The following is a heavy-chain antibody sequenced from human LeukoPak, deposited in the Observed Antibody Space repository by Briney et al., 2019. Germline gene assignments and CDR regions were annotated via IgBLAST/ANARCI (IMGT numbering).Heavy chain of an antibody. V-gene: IGHV3-21*01. J-gene: IGHJ4*02. D-gene: IGHD6-19*01. Sequence: GGSLRLSCAASGFTFSSYGMHWVRQAPGKGLEWVSSISSSSSYIYYADSVKGRFTISRDNAKNSLYLQMNSLRAEDTAVYYCARPLYSSGSFDYWGQGTLVTVSS. CDR2: ISSSSSYI. CDR3: ARPLYSSGSFDY. CDR1: GFTFSSYG.